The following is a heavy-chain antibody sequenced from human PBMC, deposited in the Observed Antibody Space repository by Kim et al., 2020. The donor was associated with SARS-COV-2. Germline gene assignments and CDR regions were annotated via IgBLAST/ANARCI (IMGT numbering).Heavy chain of an antibody. Sequence: YNPSLKSRVTISVDTSKNQFSLKLSSVTAADTAVYYCARGHRRSSSWYSYWGQGTLVTVSS. D-gene: IGHD6-13*01. V-gene: IGHV4-34*01. J-gene: IGHJ4*02. CDR3: ARGHRRSSSWYSY.